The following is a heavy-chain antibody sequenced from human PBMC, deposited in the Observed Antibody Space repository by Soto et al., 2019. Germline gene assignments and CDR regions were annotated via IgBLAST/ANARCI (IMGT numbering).Heavy chain of an antibody. CDR2: IIPILGIA. D-gene: IGHD3-16*01. V-gene: IGHV1-69*08. J-gene: IGHJ4*02. CDR3: ARDLMGGNSANFDY. Sequence: QVQLVQSGAEVKKPGSSVKVSCKASGGTFSSYTISWVRQAPGQGLEWMGRIIPILGIANYAQKFQDRVTITADKSTSTAYIELSSLRSEDTAVYYCARDLMGGNSANFDYWGKGTLVTVSS. CDR1: GGTFSSYT.